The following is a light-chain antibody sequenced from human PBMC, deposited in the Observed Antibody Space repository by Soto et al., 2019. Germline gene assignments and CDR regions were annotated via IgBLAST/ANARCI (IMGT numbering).Light chain of an antibody. Sequence: DIQMTQSPSSVSASVGDRVTITCRASRGISSWLAWYQQKPGKAPNLLIYAASSLHSGVPSRFSGSGSGTDFTLTISSLQPEDFATYYCQQANSFPLTFGGGTKVDIK. CDR3: QQANSFPLT. V-gene: IGKV1-12*01. CDR1: RGISSW. CDR2: AAS. J-gene: IGKJ4*01.